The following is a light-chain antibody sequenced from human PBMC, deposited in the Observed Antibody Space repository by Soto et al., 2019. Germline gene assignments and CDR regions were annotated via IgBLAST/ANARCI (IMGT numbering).Light chain of an antibody. V-gene: IGKV3-20*01. CDR2: GAS. J-gene: IGKJ1*01. CDR1: QSVSSSF. Sequence: EIVLTQSPGTLSVSPGERATLSCRASQSVSSSFVDWYQQKPGQAPRLLIYGASSRATGIPDRFSGSGSGTDFTLTISRLEPEDFAVYQCQQYGSSPTFGQGTKVEIK. CDR3: QQYGSSPT.